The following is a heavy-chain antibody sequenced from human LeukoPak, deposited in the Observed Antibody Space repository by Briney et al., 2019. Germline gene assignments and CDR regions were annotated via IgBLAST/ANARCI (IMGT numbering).Heavy chain of an antibody. J-gene: IGHJ5*02. CDR3: ARRGYSYGYVSGFDP. CDR2: ISSSSSYI. Sequence: PGRSLRLSCAASGFTFSSYSMNWVRQAPGKGLEWVSSISSSSSYIYYADSVKGRFTISRDNAKNSLYLQMNSLRAEDTAVYYCARRGYSYGYVSGFDPWGQGTLVTVSS. V-gene: IGHV3-21*01. CDR1: GFTFSSYS. D-gene: IGHD5-18*01.